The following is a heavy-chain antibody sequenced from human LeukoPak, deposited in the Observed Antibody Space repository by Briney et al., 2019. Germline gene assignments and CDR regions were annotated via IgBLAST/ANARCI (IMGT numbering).Heavy chain of an antibody. Sequence: SETLSLTCTASGGSISSYYWSWIRQPAGKGLEWIGRIYTSGSTNYNPSLKSRVTMSVDTSKNQFSLKLSSVTAADTAVYYCAREMSHYDFWSGYYIFDYWGQGTLVTVSS. V-gene: IGHV4-4*07. CDR2: IYTSGST. CDR3: AREMSHYDFWSGYYIFDY. D-gene: IGHD3-3*01. CDR1: GGSISSYY. J-gene: IGHJ4*02.